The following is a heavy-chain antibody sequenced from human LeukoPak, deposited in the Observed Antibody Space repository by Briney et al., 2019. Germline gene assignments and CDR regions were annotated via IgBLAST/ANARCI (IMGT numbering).Heavy chain of an antibody. CDR3: AREWVIYDSSGYLDY. D-gene: IGHD3-22*01. Sequence: GGSLRLSCAASGFTFSSYGMHWVRQAPGKGLEWVAVISYDGSNKYYADSVKGRFTISRDNSKNTLYLQMNSLRAEDTAGYYCAREWVIYDSSGYLDYWGQGTLVTVSS. J-gene: IGHJ4*02. CDR1: GFTFSSYG. CDR2: ISYDGSNK. V-gene: IGHV3-30*03.